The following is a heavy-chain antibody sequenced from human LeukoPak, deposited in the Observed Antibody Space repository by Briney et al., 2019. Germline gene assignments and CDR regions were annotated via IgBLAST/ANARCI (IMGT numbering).Heavy chain of an antibody. CDR2: IIPIFGTA. J-gene: IGHJ4*02. D-gene: IGHD3-3*01. V-gene: IGHV1-69*13. CDR3: ASRVVIDRYFDY. CDR1: GGTFSSYA. Sequence: SVKVSCKASGGTFSSYAISWVRQAPGQGLEWMGGIIPIFGTANYAQKFQGRVTITADESTSTAYMELSSLRSEDTAVYYCASRVVIDRYFDYWGQGTLVTVSS.